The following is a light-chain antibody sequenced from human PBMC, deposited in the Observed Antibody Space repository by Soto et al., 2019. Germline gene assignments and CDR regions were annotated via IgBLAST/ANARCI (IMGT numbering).Light chain of an antibody. CDR2: AAS. CDR3: QQSYSTPPIT. V-gene: IGKV1-39*01. CDR1: QSISSY. J-gene: IGKJ5*01. Sequence: DIQMTQSPSSLSASVGDRVTITCRVSQSISSYLNWYQQKPGKAPKLLIYAASSLQSGVPSRFSGSGSGTDFTLTISSLQPEDFATYYCQQSYSTPPITFGQGTRLE.